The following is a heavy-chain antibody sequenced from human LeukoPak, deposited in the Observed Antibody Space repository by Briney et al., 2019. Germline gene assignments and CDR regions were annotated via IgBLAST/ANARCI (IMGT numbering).Heavy chain of an antibody. CDR2: VNQDGSEK. CDR3: VRERSTRDFDY. J-gene: IGHJ4*02. D-gene: IGHD1-26*01. Sequence: GGSLRLSCAGSGVNYYSYWMTWVRQAPGKGLEWGASVNQDGSEKYYVDSVKGRFTISRDNSRNIVYLQMNSLRGDDTAVYYCVRERSTRDFDYWGRGTLVTVSS. CDR1: GVNYYSYW. V-gene: IGHV3-7*01.